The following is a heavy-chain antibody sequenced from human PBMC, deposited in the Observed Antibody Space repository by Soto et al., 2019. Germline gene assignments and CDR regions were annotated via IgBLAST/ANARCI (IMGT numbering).Heavy chain of an antibody. CDR2: INAGNGNT. V-gene: IGHV1-3*01. D-gene: IGHD1-26*01. Sequence: QVQLVQSGAEVKKPGASVKVSCKASGYTFTSYAMHWVRQAPGQRLEWMGWINAGNGNTKYSQKFQGRVTITRDTSASTAYMELSSLRSEDTAVYDCARDKGGYGGCVGPFDSWGQGTLVTVSS. CDR1: GYTFTSYA. J-gene: IGHJ4*02. CDR3: ARDKGGYGGCVGPFDS.